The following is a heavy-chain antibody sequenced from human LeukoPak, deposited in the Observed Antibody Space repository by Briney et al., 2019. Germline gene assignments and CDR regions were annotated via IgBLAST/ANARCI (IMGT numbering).Heavy chain of an antibody. Sequence: ASVTVSCKASGYTFTSYGISWVRQAPGQGLEWMGWISAYNGNTNYAQKLQGRVTMTTDTSTSTAYMELRSLRSDDTAVYYCARDRRDYYYYYYGMDVWGQGTTVTVSS. D-gene: IGHD4-11*01. J-gene: IGHJ6*02. CDR1: GYTFTSYG. CDR2: ISAYNGNT. CDR3: ARDRRDYYYYYYGMDV. V-gene: IGHV1-18*01.